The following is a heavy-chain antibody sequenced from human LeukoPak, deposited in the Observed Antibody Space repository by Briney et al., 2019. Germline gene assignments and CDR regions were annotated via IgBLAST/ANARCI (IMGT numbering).Heavy chain of an antibody. CDR3: ALGTMIRGVIKSPFDY. V-gene: IGHV4-34*01. J-gene: IGHJ4*02. D-gene: IGHD3-10*01. Sequence: SETLSLTCAVYGGSFSGYYWNWIRQPPGKGLEWIGEINHSGSTNYNPSLKSRVTISVDKSKNQFSLKLSSVTAADTAVYYCALGTMIRGVIKSPFDYWGQGTLVTVSS. CDR2: INHSGST. CDR1: GGSFSGYY.